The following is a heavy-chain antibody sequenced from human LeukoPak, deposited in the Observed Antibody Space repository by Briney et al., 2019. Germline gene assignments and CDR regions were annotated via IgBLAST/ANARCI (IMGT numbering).Heavy chain of an antibody. J-gene: IGHJ6*03. Sequence: QPGGSLRLSCVASGFSFSSYDMDWVRQAPDKGLEWVAIISYDGSNKYYADSVKGRFTISRDNSKNTLYLQMNSLRAEDTAVYYCAKIYSDGNPYYYYYYMDVWGKGTTVTVSS. CDR2: ISYDGSNK. CDR1: GFSFSSYD. D-gene: IGHD1-14*01. V-gene: IGHV3-30-3*02. CDR3: AKIYSDGNPYYYYYYMDV.